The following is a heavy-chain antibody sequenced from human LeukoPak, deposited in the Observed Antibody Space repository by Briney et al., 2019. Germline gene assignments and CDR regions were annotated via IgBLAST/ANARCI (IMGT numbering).Heavy chain of an antibody. CDR2: MSGNGGSI. J-gene: IGHJ4*02. V-gene: IGHV3-23*01. CDR1: GFTFSSYG. Sequence: GGSLRLSCAASGFTFSSYGMHWVRQAPGKGLEWVSAMSGNGGSIGYADSVKGRFTISRDNSKNTLYLQMNSLRAEDTAVYYRAKDYDFWSGYYPDWGQGTLVTVSS. CDR3: AKDYDFWSGYYPD. D-gene: IGHD3-3*01.